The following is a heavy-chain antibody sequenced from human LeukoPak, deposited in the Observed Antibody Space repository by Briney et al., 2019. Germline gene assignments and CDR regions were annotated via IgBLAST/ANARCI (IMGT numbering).Heavy chain of an antibody. CDR2: TIPIFGTA. V-gene: IGHV1-69*05. CDR1: GGTFSSYA. J-gene: IGHJ6*03. CDR3: ARGVWQTLHSAYYYYYMDV. D-gene: IGHD6-6*01. Sequence: ASGKVSCKAYGGTFSSYAISWVRQVPGQGLEWLGGTIPIFGTANYAQKFQGRVTITTDESTSTAYMELRSLRSEDTAVYYCARGVWQTLHSAYYYYYMDVWGKGTTVTVSS.